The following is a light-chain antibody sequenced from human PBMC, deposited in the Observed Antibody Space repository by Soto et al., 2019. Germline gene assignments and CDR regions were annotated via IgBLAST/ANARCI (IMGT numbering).Light chain of an antibody. V-gene: IGKV1-5*01. J-gene: IGKJ1*01. CDR2: GAS. Sequence: IQMTQSPSTLSASVGDRVTIPCRASQTISSSLAWYQQKPGKAPKLLIYGASSLERGVPSRFSGSGSGTEFTLSISSLQPDDFATYYCQQYNTYSQTCGQGTKVDI. CDR1: QTISSS. CDR3: QQYNTYSQT.